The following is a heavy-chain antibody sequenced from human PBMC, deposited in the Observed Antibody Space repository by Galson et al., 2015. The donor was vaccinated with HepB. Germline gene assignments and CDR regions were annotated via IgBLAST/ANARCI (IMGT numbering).Heavy chain of an antibody. Sequence: SLRLSCAASGFTLSGSAMHWVRQASGKGLEWVGRIRSKGNNNATAYAASVKGRFTISRDDSKNTAYLQMNSLKTDDTAVYYCTRCGKVNLRDYWGQGTLVTVSS. CDR3: TRCGKVNLRDY. V-gene: IGHV3-73*01. CDR2: IRSKGNNNAT. J-gene: IGHJ4*02. CDR1: GFTLSGSA. D-gene: IGHD4-23*01.